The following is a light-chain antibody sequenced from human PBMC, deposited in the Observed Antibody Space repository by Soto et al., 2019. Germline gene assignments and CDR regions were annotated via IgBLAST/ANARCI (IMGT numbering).Light chain of an antibody. J-gene: IGKJ1*01. V-gene: IGKV3-11*01. CDR2: DAS. CDR3: QQRSNWPTT. Sequence: EIVLTQSPATLSLSPGERATLSCRASQSVSSYLAWYQQKPGQAPRLLIYDASNRATGIPARFSGSGSGTDFTLTISSLESEDFAVYYCQQRSNWPTTSGQGTKV. CDR1: QSVSSY.